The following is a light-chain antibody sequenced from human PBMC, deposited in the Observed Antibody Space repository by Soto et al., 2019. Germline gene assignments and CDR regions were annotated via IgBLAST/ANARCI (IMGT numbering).Light chain of an antibody. V-gene: IGLV1-51*02. J-gene: IGLJ2*01. CDR1: SSNIGIDY. Sequence: QSVLTQPPSVSAAPGQKVTISCSGSSSNIGIDYVSWYQQLPGTAPKLLIYEDNKRPSGIPDRFSGSKSGTSATLDITGLQTGDEADYYCGAWDTSLSGVIFGGGTKVTVL. CDR2: EDN. CDR3: GAWDTSLSGVI.